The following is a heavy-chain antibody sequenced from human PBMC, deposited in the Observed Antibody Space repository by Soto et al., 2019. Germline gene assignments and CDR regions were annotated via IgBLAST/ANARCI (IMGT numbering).Heavy chain of an antibody. J-gene: IGHJ6*02. CDR3: ARGCSGGSCFLGEYYYYGMDV. V-gene: IGHV5-10-1*01. Sequence: GESLKISCKGSGYSFTSYWISWVRQMPGKGLEWMGRIDPSDSYTNYSPSFQGHVTISADKSISTAYLQWSSLKASDTAMYYCARGCSGGSCFLGEYYYYGMDVWGQGITVNVS. D-gene: IGHD2-15*01. CDR1: GYSFTSYW. CDR2: IDPSDSYT.